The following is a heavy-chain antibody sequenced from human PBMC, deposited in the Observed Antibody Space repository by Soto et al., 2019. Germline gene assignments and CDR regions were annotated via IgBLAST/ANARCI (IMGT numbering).Heavy chain of an antibody. V-gene: IGHV4-31*03. J-gene: IGHJ5*02. CDR3: ARWWSGSRQGFDP. CDR1: GGSISNGGYY. Sequence: PSETLSLTCTVSGGSISNGGYYWSWIRQHPGKGLEWIGYIYYSGSTYYNPSLKSRVTISVDTSKNQFSLKLSSVTAADTAVYYCARWWSGSRQGFDPWGQGTLVTVSS. CDR2: IYYSGST. D-gene: IGHD3-3*01.